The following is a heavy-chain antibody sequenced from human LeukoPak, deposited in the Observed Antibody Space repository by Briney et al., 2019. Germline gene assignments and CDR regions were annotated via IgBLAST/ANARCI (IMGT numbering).Heavy chain of an antibody. V-gene: IGHV4-34*01. Sequence: SEILSLTCAVYGGTFSRYYWSWIRQPPGKGLEWIGEINDSGGTYYNPSLKSRVTISVDTSNNQFSPKLSSVTAADTAVYYCASLIHDYDDTMRDYWGQGTLVTVSS. CDR3: ASLIHDYDDTMRDY. J-gene: IGHJ4*02. CDR1: GGTFSRYY. D-gene: IGHD4-17*01. CDR2: INDSGGT.